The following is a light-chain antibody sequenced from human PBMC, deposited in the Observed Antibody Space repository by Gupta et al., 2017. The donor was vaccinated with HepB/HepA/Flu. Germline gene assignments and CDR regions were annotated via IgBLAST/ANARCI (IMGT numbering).Light chain of an antibody. CDR1: QSVSSY. CDR2: DAS. CDR3: QHRSNCPLT. J-gene: IGKJ3*01. V-gene: IGKV3-11*01. Sequence: EIVLTQSPATLSLSPGERATLSCRASQSVSSYLAWYQQKPGQAPRLLIYDASNRATGIPARFSGSGSGTEFTLTISSLEPEDFAVYYCQHRSNCPLTFGHGTKVDIK.